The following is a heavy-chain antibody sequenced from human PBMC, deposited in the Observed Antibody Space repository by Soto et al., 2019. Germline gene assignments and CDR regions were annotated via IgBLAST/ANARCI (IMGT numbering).Heavy chain of an antibody. CDR2: ISGGGDST. Sequence: EVQLLESGGGLVQPGGSLRLSCAASGFTFSTNSMTWVRQAPGKGLEWVCGISGGGDSTHYADSVKGRFTISRDNSKNMVYLQMTSLTADDTAVYFCSKWDGYGDQWGQGTLVTGSS. V-gene: IGHV3-23*01. J-gene: IGHJ5*02. CDR1: GFTFSTNS. CDR3: SKWDGYGDQ. D-gene: IGHD5-12*01.